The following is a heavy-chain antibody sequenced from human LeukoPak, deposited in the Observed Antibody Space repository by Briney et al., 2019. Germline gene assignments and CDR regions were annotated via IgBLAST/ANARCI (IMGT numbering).Heavy chain of an antibody. CDR2: IYYSGST. CDR1: GGSFSGYY. D-gene: IGHD4-23*01. CDR3: ARDLLNEGNHLDY. J-gene: IGHJ4*02. Sequence: SETLSLTCAVYGGSFSGYYWSWIRQPPGKGLEWIGYIYYSGSTYYNPSLKSRVTISVDTSKNQFSPKLSSVTAADTAVYYCARDLLNEGNHLDYWGQGTLVTVSS. V-gene: IGHV4-30-4*08.